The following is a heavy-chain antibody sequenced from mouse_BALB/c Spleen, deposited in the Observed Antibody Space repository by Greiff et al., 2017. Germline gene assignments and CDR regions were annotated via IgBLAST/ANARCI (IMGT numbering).Heavy chain of an antibody. J-gene: IGHJ4*01. V-gene: IGHV5-6-4*01. CDR2: ISSGGSYT. CDR3: TRVATGYYYAMDY. CDR1: GFTFSSYT. Sequence: EVQLVESGGGLVKPGGSLKLSCAASGFTFSSYTMSWVRQTPEKRLEWVATISSGGSYTYYPDSVKGRFTISRDNAKNTLYLQMSSLKSEDTAMYYCTRVATGYYYAMDYWGQGTSVTVSS.